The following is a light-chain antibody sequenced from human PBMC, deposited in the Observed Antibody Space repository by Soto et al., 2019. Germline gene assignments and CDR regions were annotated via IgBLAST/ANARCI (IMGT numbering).Light chain of an antibody. CDR2: ASS. CDR3: QQSYSTPWT. J-gene: IGKJ1*01. Sequence: DIQMTQSPSSLSASVGDRVSITCRASQSISNYLNWYQHRLGEAPKVLIYASSSLQSGVPPRFSGSGSGTDFTLTISSLQPEDFATYYCQQSYSTPWTFGQGTKVEVK. CDR1: QSISNY. V-gene: IGKV1-39*01.